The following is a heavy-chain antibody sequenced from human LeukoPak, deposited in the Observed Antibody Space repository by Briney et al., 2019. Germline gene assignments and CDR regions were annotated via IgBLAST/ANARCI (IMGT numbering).Heavy chain of an antibody. CDR2: ISSSSSSI. CDR3: ARSFDC. V-gene: IGHV3-48*02. CDR1: GFTFSSYS. J-gene: IGHJ4*02. Sequence: GGSLRLSCAASGFTFSSYSMNWVRQAPGKGLEWVSSISSSSSSIYYADSVKGRFTISRDNAKNSLFLHMNSLRDEDTAVYYCARSFDCWGQGTLVTVSS.